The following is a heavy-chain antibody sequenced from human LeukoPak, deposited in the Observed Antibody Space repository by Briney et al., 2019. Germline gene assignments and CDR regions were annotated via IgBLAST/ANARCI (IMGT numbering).Heavy chain of an antibody. CDR3: AKDFDILTGSLAFDI. V-gene: IGHV3-23*01. CDR2: ISGSGGST. J-gene: IGHJ3*02. Sequence: PGGSLRLSCAASGFTFSSYAMSWVRQAPGKGLEWVSAISGSGGSTYYADSVKGRFTISRDNSKNTLYLQMSSLRAEDTAVYYCAKDFDILTGSLAFDIWGQGTMVTVSS. CDR1: GFTFSSYA. D-gene: IGHD3-9*01.